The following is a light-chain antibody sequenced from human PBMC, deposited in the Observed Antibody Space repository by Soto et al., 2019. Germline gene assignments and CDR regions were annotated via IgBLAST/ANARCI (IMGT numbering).Light chain of an antibody. CDR1: QSDSSNY. Sequence: DIVLKQSPGTLSLSPGARATLSCRASQSDSSNYVAWYQQKPGQAHRLLIDGASSRATGIPDRVSGRGSGTDVTLTSSRLETAEGAVYYCQQYGSSPWTFGQGTKVDIK. V-gene: IGKV3-20*01. J-gene: IGKJ1*01. CDR2: GAS. CDR3: QQYGSSPWT.